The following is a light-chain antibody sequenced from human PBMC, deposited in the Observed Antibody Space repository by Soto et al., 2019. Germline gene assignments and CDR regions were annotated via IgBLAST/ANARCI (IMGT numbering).Light chain of an antibody. CDR1: QGIRTY. J-gene: IGKJ2*01. Sequence: DIQMTQSPSTLSESVGDRVTITCRASQGIRTYLAWYQQKPGKVPKLLIYAASTLQAGVPSRFSGSGSGTDFTLTISSLQPEDVATYYCQKYNSSSYTFGQGTKLEIK. V-gene: IGKV1-27*01. CDR3: QKYNSSSYT. CDR2: AAS.